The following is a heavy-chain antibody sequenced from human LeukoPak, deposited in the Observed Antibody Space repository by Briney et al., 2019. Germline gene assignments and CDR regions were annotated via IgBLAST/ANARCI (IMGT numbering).Heavy chain of an antibody. CDR1: GFTFSSYS. J-gene: IGHJ4*02. CDR3: AGFTYYFDY. Sequence: RGSLRLSCAATGFTFSSYSMNWVRQAPGKGLEWVPYISSSSSTVYYADSVKGRFTISRDNAKNSLYLQMNSLRAEDTALYYCAGFTYYFDYWGQGTLVTVSS. V-gene: IGHV3-48*01. CDR2: ISSSSSTV.